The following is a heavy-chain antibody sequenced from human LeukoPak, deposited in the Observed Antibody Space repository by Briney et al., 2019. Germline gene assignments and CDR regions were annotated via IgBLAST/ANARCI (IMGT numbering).Heavy chain of an antibody. CDR2: IYYSGST. D-gene: IGHD6-19*01. CDR1: GGSISSSSYY. J-gene: IGHJ1*01. Sequence: PSETLSLTCTVSGGSISSSSYYWGWIRQPPGKGLEWIGSIYYSGSTYYNPSLKSRVTISVDTSKNQFSLKLSSVTDADTAVYYCAEGYSSGWYEYFQHWGQGTLVTVSS. CDR3: AEGYSSGWYEYFQH. V-gene: IGHV4-39*07.